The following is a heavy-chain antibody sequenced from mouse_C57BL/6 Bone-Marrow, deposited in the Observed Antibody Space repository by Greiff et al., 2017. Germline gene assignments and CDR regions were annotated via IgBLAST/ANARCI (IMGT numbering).Heavy chain of an antibody. Sequence: QVQLQQSGAELARPGASVKLSCKASGYTFTSYGISWVKQRTGQGLEWIGEIYPRSGNTYYNEKFKGKATLTADKSSRTAYMELRSLTSEDSAVYYCAGKSDGYYSYYAMDYWGQGTSVTVSS. CDR3: AGKSDGYYSYYAMDY. J-gene: IGHJ4*01. V-gene: IGHV1-81*01. D-gene: IGHD2-3*01. CDR1: GYTFTSYG. CDR2: IYPRSGNT.